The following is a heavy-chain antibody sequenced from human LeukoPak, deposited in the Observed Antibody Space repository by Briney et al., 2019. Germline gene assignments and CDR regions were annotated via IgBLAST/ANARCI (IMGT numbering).Heavy chain of an antibody. CDR1: GGTFSSYA. CDR2: IIPILGIA. D-gene: IGHD6-19*01. Sequence: SVKVSCKASGGTFSSYAISWVRPAPGQGLEWMGRIIPILGIANYAQKFQGRVTITADKSTSTAYMELSSLRSEDTAVYYCARVGGAVAGPPNPAFDYWGQGTLVTVSS. V-gene: IGHV1-69*04. J-gene: IGHJ4*02. CDR3: ARVGGAVAGPPNPAFDY.